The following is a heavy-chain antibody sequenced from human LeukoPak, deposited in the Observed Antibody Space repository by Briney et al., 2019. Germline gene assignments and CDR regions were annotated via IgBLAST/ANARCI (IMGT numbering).Heavy chain of an antibody. CDR2: INPNSGGT. CDR1: GYTLTGYY. V-gene: IGHV1-2*02. D-gene: IGHD2-2*02. CDR3: ARRYCSSTSCYSPFDY. Sequence: ASVKVSCKVSGYTLTGYYMHWVLQAAGQGLEWMGWINPNSGGTNYAQKFQGRVTMTRDTSISTAYMELSRLRSDDTAVYYCARRYCSSTSCYSPFDYWGQGTLVTVSS. J-gene: IGHJ4*02.